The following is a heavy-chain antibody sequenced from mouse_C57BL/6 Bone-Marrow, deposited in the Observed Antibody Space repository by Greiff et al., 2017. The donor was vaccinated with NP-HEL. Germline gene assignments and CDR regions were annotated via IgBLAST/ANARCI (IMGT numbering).Heavy chain of an antibody. CDR2: IRNKANGYTT. V-gene: IGHV7-3*01. J-gene: IGHJ4*01. D-gene: IGHD2-4*01. CDR1: GFTFTDHC. Sequence: EVKLMESGGGLVQPGGSLSLSCAASGFTFTDHCMSWVRQPPGKALEWLGFIRNKANGYTTEYSASVKGRFTISRDNSQSILYLQMNALRAEDSATYYCARSIYYDYADDPFYAMDYWGQGTSVTVSS. CDR3: ARSIYYDYADDPFYAMDY.